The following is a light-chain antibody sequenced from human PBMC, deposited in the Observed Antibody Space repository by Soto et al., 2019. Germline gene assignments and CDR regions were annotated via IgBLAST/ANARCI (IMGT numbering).Light chain of an antibody. CDR1: QGISSF. J-gene: IGKJ4*01. CDR2: AAS. CDR3: QQVNSYPLT. V-gene: IGKV1-9*01. Sequence: DSQLNKYPSFLSASVGDRVTLTCRASQGISSFLAWYQQKPGKAPKLLIYAASTLQSGVPSRFSGSGSGTEFTLTISILQPEDFATYYCQQVNSYPLTFGGGTKLYI.